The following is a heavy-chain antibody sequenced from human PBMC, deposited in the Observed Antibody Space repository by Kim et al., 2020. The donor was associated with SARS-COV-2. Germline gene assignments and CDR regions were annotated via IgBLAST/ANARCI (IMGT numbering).Heavy chain of an antibody. J-gene: IGHJ4*02. CDR2: VNPKSGDT. CDR3: TRGSPIGGALRWNGY. Sequence: ASVKVSCKASGYTLTDYYIHWVRQAPGQGLEYMGWVNPKSGDTKSAQKFEGRVTMTRDTSINTVCMELSGLRSDDTAIYYCTRGSPIGGALRWNGYLGQG. CDR1: GYTLTDYY. V-gene: IGHV1-2*02. D-gene: IGHD3-16*01.